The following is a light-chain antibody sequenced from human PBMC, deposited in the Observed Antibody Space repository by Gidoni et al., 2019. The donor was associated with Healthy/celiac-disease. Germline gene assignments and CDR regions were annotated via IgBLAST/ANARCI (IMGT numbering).Light chain of an antibody. CDR3: MQALQTPYT. J-gene: IGKJ2*01. V-gene: IGKV2-28*01. CDR2: VGS. CDR1: QSLLHSNGYSY. Sequence: DLVVTQSPLFLPGTPGEPASIPCRSSQSLLHSNGYSYLDWYLQKPGQSPQLLIYVGSNPDSGVPDRFSGSGSGTDFTLKISRVEAEDVGVYYCMQALQTPYTFGQGTKLEIK.